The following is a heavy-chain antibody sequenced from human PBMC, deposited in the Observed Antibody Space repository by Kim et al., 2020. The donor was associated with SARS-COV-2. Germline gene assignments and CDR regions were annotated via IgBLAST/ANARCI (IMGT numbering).Heavy chain of an antibody. CDR2: ST. Sequence: STEAAPTVKGRFACSGDDSKNSLYLQMDSLKPEDTAMYYCVKGPRVLDSWGQGTLVTVSS. J-gene: IGHJ4*02. V-gene: IGHV3-72*01. CDR3: VKGPRVLDS.